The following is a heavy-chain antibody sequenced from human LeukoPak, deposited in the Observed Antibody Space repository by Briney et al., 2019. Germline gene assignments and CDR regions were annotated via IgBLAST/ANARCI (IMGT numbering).Heavy chain of an antibody. J-gene: IGHJ6*03. V-gene: IGHV3-20*01. Sequence: GRSLRLSCEGSGFKFDDFEMSWVRQVPGKGLEYVCGISRSGRATGYGDSVKGRFTISRDNAKNSLFLQMTSLRGEDTAFYHCARVPGSHYYYYMDVWGKGAAVTVSS. CDR1: GFKFDDFE. CDR3: ARVPGSHYYYYMDV. CDR2: ISRSGRAT.